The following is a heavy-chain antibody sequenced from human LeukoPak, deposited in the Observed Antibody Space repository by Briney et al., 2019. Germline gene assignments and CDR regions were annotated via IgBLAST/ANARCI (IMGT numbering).Heavy chain of an antibody. V-gene: IGHV1-18*01. CDR3: ARDGTSTDDY. D-gene: IGHD2-2*01. CDR2: ISGNNDNP. J-gene: IGHJ4*02. Sequence: SVKVSCKVSVYTFRNFGTSGVTQPPGQAREWMGWISGNNDNPNYGQRFQGRFTVTTDSSTSTAYMELRDLRSDDTAVYYCARDGTSTDDYWGQGTLVTVSS. CDR1: VYTFRNFG.